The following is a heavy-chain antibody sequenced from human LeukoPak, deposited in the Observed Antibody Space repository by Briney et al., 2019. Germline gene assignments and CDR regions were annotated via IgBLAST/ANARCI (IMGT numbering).Heavy chain of an antibody. Sequence: SETLSLTCTVSGGSISSSSYYWGWIRQPPGKGLEWIGSIYYSGSTYYNPSLKSRVTISVDTSKNQFSLKLSSVTAADTAAYYCARVDCSSTSCYHFDYWGQGTLVTVSS. CDR3: ARVDCSSTSCYHFDY. CDR2: IYYSGST. CDR1: GGSISSSSYY. D-gene: IGHD2-2*01. J-gene: IGHJ4*02. V-gene: IGHV4-39*01.